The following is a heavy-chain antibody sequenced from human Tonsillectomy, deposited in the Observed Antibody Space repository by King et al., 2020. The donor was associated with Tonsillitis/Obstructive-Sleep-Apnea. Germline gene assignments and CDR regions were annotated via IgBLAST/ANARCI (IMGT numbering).Heavy chain of an antibody. J-gene: IGHJ6*03. CDR2: IYPGDSDT. CDR1: GYSFTSYW. CDR3: ARLEWDYSNYQYYYYMDV. Sequence: VQLVQSGAEVKKPGESLKISCKGSGYSFTSYWIGWVRQMPGKGLEWMGIIYPGDSDTRYSPSFQGQGTISADKSISTAYLQWSSLKASDTAMYYCARLEWDYSNYQYYYYMDVWGKATTVTVSS. V-gene: IGHV5-51*01. D-gene: IGHD4-11*01.